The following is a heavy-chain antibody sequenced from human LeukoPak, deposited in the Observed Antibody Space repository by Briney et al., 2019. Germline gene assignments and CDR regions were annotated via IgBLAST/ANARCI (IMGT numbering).Heavy chain of an antibody. CDR1: GFTFSSYS. Sequence: GGSLRLSCAASGFTFSSYSMNWVRQAPGKGLEWVSSISSSSSYIYYADSVKGRFTISRDNAKNSLYLQMNSLRAEDTAVYYCARNYSSSWYEEYYYYMDVWGKGTTVTVSS. D-gene: IGHD6-13*01. V-gene: IGHV3-21*01. CDR3: ARNYSSSWYEEYYYYMDV. CDR2: ISSSSSYI. J-gene: IGHJ6*03.